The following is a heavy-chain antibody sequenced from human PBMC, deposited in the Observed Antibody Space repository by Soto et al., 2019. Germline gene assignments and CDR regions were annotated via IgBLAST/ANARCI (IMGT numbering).Heavy chain of an antibody. CDR1: GGTFSSYA. D-gene: IGHD3-22*01. CDR3: ARDLKRYYDSSGYGYYYYGMDV. Sequence: SVKVSCKASGGTFSSYAISWVRQAPGQGLEWMGGIIPIFGTANYAQKFQGRVTITADESTTTAYMELSSLRSEDTAVYYCARDLKRYYDSSGYGYYYYGMDVWGQGTTVTVSS. J-gene: IGHJ6*02. CDR2: IIPIFGTA. V-gene: IGHV1-69*13.